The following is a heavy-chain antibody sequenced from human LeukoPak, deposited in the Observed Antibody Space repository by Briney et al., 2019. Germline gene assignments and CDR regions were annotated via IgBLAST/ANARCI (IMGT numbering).Heavy chain of an antibody. CDR1: GYSFTSYW. D-gene: IGHD3-22*01. CDR3: ARVGYDSSGYDAFDI. J-gene: IGHJ3*02. V-gene: IGHV5-51*01. Sequence: GESLKISCKGSGYSFTSYWIGWVRQMPGKGLEWMGIIYPGDSDTRYSPSFQGQVTISADKSISTAYLQWSSLKASDTAMYYCARVGYDSSGYDAFDIWGRGTMVTVSS. CDR2: IYPGDSDT.